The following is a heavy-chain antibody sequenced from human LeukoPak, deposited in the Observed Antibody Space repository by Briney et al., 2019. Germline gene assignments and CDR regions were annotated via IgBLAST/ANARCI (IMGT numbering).Heavy chain of an antibody. V-gene: IGHV1-46*01. J-gene: IGHJ4*02. Sequence: ASVKVSCKASGYIFTNYYMHWVRQAPGQGLEWMGLINPTGSSTNYAQKFRGRVTVTRDTSTTTVYMELSSLRSEDTAVYYCAREESGGYFDYWGQGTLVTVSS. CDR1: GYIFTNYY. CDR2: INPTGSST. CDR3: AREESGGYFDY. D-gene: IGHD3-16*01.